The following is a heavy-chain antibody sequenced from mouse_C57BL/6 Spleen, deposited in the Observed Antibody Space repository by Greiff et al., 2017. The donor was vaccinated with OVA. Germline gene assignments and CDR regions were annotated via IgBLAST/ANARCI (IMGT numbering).Heavy chain of an antibody. D-gene: IGHD1-1*01. V-gene: IGHV1-64*01. J-gene: IGHJ4*01. CDR1: GYTFTSYW. Sequence: VQLQQPGAELVKPGASVKLSCKASGYTFTSYWMHWVKQRPGQGLEWIGMIHPNSGSTNYNEKFKSKATLTVDKSSSTAYMQLSSLTSEDSAVYYCARWDAGSSFFYAMDYGGQGTSVTVSS. CDR2: IHPNSGST. CDR3: ARWDAGSSFFYAMDY.